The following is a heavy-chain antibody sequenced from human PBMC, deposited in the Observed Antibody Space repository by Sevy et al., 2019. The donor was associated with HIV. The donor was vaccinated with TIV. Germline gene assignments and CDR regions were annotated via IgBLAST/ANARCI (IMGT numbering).Heavy chain of an antibody. CDR1: GGTFSSYA. CDR3: ARASGSNGGDYFDY. Sequence: ASVKVSCKASGGTFSSYAISWLRQAPGQGLEWMGGIIPIFGKANYAQKFQGRVTITADESTRTAYMELSSLRSEDTAVYCCARASGSNGGDYFDYWGQGTLVTVSS. V-gene: IGHV1-69*13. CDR2: IIPIFGKA. D-gene: IGHD1-26*01. J-gene: IGHJ4*02.